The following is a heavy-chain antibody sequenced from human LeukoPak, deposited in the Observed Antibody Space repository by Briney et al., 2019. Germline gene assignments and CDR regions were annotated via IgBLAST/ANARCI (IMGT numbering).Heavy chain of an antibody. CDR3: AGVGYYDGSGSPFDY. CDR1: GGSFSGYY. CDR2: INHSGST. Sequence: SETLSLTCAVYGGSFSGYYWSWIRQPPGKGLEWIGEINHSGSTNYNPSLKSRVTISVDTSKNQFSLKLSSVTAADTAVYFCAGVGYYDGSGSPFDYWGQGTLVTVSS. V-gene: IGHV4-34*01. D-gene: IGHD3-22*01. J-gene: IGHJ4*02.